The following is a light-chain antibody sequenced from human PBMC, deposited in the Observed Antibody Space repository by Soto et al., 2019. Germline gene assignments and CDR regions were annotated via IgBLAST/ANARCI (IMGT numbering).Light chain of an antibody. CDR3: QKYGSSPQT. V-gene: IGKV3-20*01. Sequence: EIVLTQSPGTLSLSPGERATLSCRASQSVSSSYLAWYQQKPGQAPSLLIYGASSRATGIPDRFSGSGSGXXXXXXXXXXXXXXFAVYYCQKYGSSPQTFGQGTKVEIK. CDR2: GAS. J-gene: IGKJ1*01. CDR1: QSVSSSY.